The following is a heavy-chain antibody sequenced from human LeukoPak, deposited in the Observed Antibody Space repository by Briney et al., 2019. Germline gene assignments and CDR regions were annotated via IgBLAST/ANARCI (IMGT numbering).Heavy chain of an antibody. D-gene: IGHD2-2*01. V-gene: IGHV4-34*01. CDR2: INHSGST. CDR3: ARGRVEGDIVGVPAATPGYYFDY. J-gene: IGHJ4*02. CDR1: GGSFSGYY. Sequence: SETLSLTCAVYGGSFSGYYWSWLRQPPGKGLVWIGEINHSGSTNYNPSLKSRVTISVDASKNQFSLKLSSVTAADTAVYYGARGRVEGDIVGVPAATPGYYFDYWGQGTLVTVSS.